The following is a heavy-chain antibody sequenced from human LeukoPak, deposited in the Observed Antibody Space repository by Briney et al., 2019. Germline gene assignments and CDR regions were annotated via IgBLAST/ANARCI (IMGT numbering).Heavy chain of an antibody. D-gene: IGHD6-13*01. CDR1: GFTFSSYA. V-gene: IGHV3-30*04. CDR2: ISYDGSNK. J-gene: IGHJ6*03. Sequence: PGGSLRLSCAASGFTFSSYAMHWVRQAPGKGLEWVAVISYDGSNKYYADPVKGRFTISRDNSKNTLYLQMNSLRAEDTAVYYCAREAAAGNFYYYYYMDVWGKGTTVTVSS. CDR3: AREAAAGNFYYYYYMDV.